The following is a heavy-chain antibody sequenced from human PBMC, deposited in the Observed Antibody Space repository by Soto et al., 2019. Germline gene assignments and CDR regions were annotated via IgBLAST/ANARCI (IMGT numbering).Heavy chain of an antibody. D-gene: IGHD3-16*01. V-gene: IGHV3-23*01. CDR2: ITGGGDNT. J-gene: IGHJ4*02. CDR1: GFTFTSYA. Sequence: EVQLLESGGALVQPGGSLILSCAASGFTFTSYAIRWIRQAPGKGLEWVSAITGGGDNTYYADSVKGRFTISRDNSKNTLYLQMNSLRAEDTAFYYCTQDGGSRDWLTVNWGQGTLVTVSS. CDR3: TQDGGSRDWLTVN.